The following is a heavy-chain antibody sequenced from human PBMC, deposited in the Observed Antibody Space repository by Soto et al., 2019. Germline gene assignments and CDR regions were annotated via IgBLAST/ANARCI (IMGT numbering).Heavy chain of an antibody. CDR2: IKSKTDGGTT. Sequence: PGGSLRLSCAASGFTSSNAWMSWVRQAPGKGLEWVGRIKSKTDGGTTDYAAPVKGRFTISRDDSKNTQMNSLKTEDTAVYYCTTDLYLPYWGQGTLVTVSS. V-gene: IGHV3-15*01. CDR3: TTDLYLPY. J-gene: IGHJ4*02. CDR1: GFTSSNAW.